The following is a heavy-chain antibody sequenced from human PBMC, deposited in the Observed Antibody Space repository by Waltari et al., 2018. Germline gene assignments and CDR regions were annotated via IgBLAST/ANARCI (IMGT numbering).Heavy chain of an antibody. CDR1: GYIFIDDY. D-gene: IGHD2-15*01. CDR3: ARDGGFDF. CDR2: MNPNSGGT. Sequence: QVQLVQSGTEVKKPGASVRASCKASGYIFIDDYMHWVRQAPGQGLEWMGWMNPNSGGTNYAQKFQGRVTMTRDTSTSTAYMELSRITSDDTAIYYCARDGGFDFWGQGSLVTVSS. V-gene: IGHV1-2*02. J-gene: IGHJ4*02.